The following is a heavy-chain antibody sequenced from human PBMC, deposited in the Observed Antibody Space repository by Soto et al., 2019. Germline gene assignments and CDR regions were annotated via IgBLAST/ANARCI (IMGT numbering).Heavy chain of an antibody. CDR2: ISAYNGHA. V-gene: IGHV1-18*01. Sequence: QVQLVQSGAEVKRPGASVRVSCKASGYTFNTYAIIWVRQAPRQGLEWMGWISAYNGHADYAQKFQVRVTMTTDTSTNTVSMELRGLISDDTATYYCARGRTWGARDFDYWGQGTLVTVSS. J-gene: IGHJ4*02. CDR1: GYTFNTYA. D-gene: IGHD3-16*01. CDR3: ARGRTWGARDFDY.